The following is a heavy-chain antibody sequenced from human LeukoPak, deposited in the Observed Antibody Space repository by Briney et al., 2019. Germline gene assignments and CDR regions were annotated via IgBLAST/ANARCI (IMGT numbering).Heavy chain of an antibody. CDR1: GFTFSSYG. D-gene: IGHD3-22*01. CDR3: AKYYYDSSEGYFDY. Sequence: PGGSLRLSRAASGFTFSSYGMSWVRQAPGKGLEWVSAISGSGGSTYYADSVKGRFTISRDNSKNTLYLQMNSLRAEDTAVYYCAKYYYDSSEGYFDYWGQGTLVTVSS. J-gene: IGHJ4*02. CDR2: ISGSGGST. V-gene: IGHV3-23*01.